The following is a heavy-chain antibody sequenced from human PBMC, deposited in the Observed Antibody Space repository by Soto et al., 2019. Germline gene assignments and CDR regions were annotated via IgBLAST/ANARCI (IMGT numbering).Heavy chain of an antibody. V-gene: IGHV4-38-2*01. D-gene: IGHD3-22*01. CDR2: IYHSGST. Sequence: PSETLSLTCAVSGYSISSGYYWGWIRQPPGKGLEWIGSIYHSGSTYYNPSLKSRVTISVDTSKNQFSLKLSSVTAADTAVYYCARKYYYGSSGFDCWGKGTLVTVSS. CDR3: ARKYYYGSSGFDC. J-gene: IGHJ4*02. CDR1: GYSISSGYY.